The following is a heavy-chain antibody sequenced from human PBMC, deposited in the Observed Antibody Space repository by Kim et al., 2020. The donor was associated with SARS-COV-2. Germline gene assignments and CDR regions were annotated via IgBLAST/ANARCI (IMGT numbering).Heavy chain of an antibody. Sequence: GGSLRLSCEASGFTFDDFAMHWVRQAPGKGLEWVSLISGDGGTTYYADSVQGRFTISSDNSNKSLFLQMSSLRAEDTASYYCAKGVRFSTSYYYDSTGYVPRMAGWSQGPLVT. D-gene: IGHD3-22*01. J-gene: IGHJ4*02. CDR1: GFTFDDFA. V-gene: IGHV3-43*02. CDR2: ISGDGGTT. CDR3: AKGVRFSTSYYYDSTGYVPRMAG.